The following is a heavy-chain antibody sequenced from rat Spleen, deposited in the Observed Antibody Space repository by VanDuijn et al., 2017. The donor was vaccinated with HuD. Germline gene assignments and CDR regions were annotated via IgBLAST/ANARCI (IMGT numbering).Heavy chain of an antibody. J-gene: IGHJ2*01. V-gene: IGHV5-31*01. D-gene: IGHD1-12*03. CDR2: ITSDGSRT. Sequence: EVQLVESGGGLVQPGRSLKLSCVASGFTFNKYWLTWIRQAPGKGLEWVATITSDGSRTFYPDSVKGRFTISRDNANSTLYLQMDSLRSEDTATYYCTKRGYDGYTPFDYWGQGVMVTVSS. CDR1: GFTFNKYW. CDR3: TKRGYDGYTPFDY.